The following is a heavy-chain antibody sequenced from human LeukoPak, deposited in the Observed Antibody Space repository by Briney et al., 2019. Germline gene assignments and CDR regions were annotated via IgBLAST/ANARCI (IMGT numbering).Heavy chain of an antibody. CDR2: ISSSGSTI. J-gene: IGHJ4*02. D-gene: IGHD3-22*01. CDR1: GFTLSSYE. V-gene: IGHV3-48*03. Sequence: GGSLRLSCAASGFTLSSYEMNWVRQAPGKGLEWVSYISSSGSTIYYADSVKGRFTISRDNAKNSLYLQVNSLRAEDTAVYYCARDLKYYDTPPGYWGQGTLVTVSS. CDR3: ARDLKYYDTPPGY.